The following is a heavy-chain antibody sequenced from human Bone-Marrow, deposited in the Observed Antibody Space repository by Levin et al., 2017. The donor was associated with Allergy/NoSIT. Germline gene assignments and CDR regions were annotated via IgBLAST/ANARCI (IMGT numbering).Heavy chain of an antibody. V-gene: IGHV3-21*01. J-gene: IGHJ6*02. CDR3: ARAAGAAGRGGLDV. CDR2: ITTTGHYI. CDR1: GFPFSSYG. D-gene: IGHD6-13*01. Sequence: GGSLRLSCATSGFPFSSYGMAWVRQAPGKGLEWVASITTTGHYIHYAESVKGRFTFSRDNANNSLSLQMNRLRGEDMAVYYCARAAGAAGRGGLDVWGQGTTVTVSS.